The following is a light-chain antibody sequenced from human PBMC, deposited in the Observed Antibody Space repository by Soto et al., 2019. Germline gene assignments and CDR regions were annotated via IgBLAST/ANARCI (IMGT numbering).Light chain of an antibody. CDR1: SSDVGSYNL. Sequence: SALTQPASVSGSPGQSITISCTGTSSDVGSYNLVSWYQQHPGKAPKLMIYEVSKRPSGVSNRFSGSKSGNTASLTISGLQAEDEADYYCCSYAGSKVFGTGTKVTVL. V-gene: IGLV2-23*02. CDR2: EVS. J-gene: IGLJ1*01. CDR3: CSYAGSKV.